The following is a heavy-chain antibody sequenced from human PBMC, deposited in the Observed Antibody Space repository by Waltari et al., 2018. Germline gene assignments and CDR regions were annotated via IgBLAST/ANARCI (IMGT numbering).Heavy chain of an antibody. CDR1: GFTFSSYG. CDR2: NNHRGST. CDR3: ARRRGRGSGYSN. D-gene: IGHD5-18*01. J-gene: IGHJ4*02. Sequence: QVQLVESGGGVVQPGGSLRLSCAASGFTFSSYGMHWVRQAPGKGLEWIGENNHRGSTNYNPSLKSRVTRSVDTSKNQFSLKLSAVTAADTAVYYCARRRGRGSGYSNWGQGTLVTVSS. V-gene: IGHV4-34*01.